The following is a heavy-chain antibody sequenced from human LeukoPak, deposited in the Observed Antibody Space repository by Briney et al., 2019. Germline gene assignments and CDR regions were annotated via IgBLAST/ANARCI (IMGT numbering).Heavy chain of an antibody. CDR2: IYYSGST. D-gene: IGHD6-19*01. V-gene: IGHV4-39*07. CDR3: AREHYTSGWYIRD. Sequence: SETLSLTCTVSGGSISSSSYYWGWIRQPPGKGLEWIGSIYYSGSTYYNPSLKSRVTMSVDTSKNQFSLKLTSVTAADTAVYYCAREHYTSGWYIRDWGQGTLVTVSS. J-gene: IGHJ4*02. CDR1: GGSISSSSYY.